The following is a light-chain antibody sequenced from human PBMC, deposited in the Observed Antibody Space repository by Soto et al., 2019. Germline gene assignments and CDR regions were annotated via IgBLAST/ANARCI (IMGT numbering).Light chain of an antibody. Sequence: AIELTQSPSSLSSSVGERATLTCRASQAVSTSLAWYQVKPGKAPKLLIYGASTLQGVVPSRFSGSGSGTDFTLTISSLQPEDIATYYCQHFTGYPITFGGGTKVDIK. CDR1: QAVSTS. CDR2: GAS. V-gene: IGKV1-13*02. J-gene: IGKJ4*01. CDR3: QHFTGYPIT.